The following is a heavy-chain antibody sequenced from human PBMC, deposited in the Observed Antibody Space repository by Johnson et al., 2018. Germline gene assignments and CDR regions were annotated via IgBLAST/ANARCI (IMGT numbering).Heavy chain of an antibody. CDR3: AKDSASYYYYMGV. CDR1: GFTFSTYG. V-gene: IGHV3-30*18. CDR2: ISYDGSDK. D-gene: IGHD3-10*01. Sequence: VQLVQSGGGVVQPGRSLRLSCAASGFTFSTYGMHWVRQAPGKGLEWVAVISYDGSDKYYADSVKGRFTISRDNSKNTLYLQMNSLRAEDTAVFYCAKDSASYYYYMGVRGKGTTVTVSS. J-gene: IGHJ6*03.